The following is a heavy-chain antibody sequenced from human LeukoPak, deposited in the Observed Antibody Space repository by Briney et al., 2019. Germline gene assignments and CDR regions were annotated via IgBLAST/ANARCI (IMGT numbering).Heavy chain of an antibody. CDR3: ARPPGEAPSYYYDSSGYYQLYNWFDP. CDR2: IIPIFGTA. CDR1: GGTFSSYA. D-gene: IGHD3-22*01. V-gene: IGHV1-69*01. J-gene: IGHJ5*02. Sequence: SVKVSCKASGGTFSSYAISWVRQAPGQGLEWMGGIIPIFGTANYAQKFQGRVTITADESTSTAYMELSSLRSEDTAVYYCARPPGEAPSYYYDSSGYYQLYNWFDPWGQGTLVTVSS.